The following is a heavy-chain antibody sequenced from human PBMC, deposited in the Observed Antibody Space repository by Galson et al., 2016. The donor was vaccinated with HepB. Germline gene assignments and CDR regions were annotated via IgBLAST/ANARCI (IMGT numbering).Heavy chain of an antibody. J-gene: IGHJ6*04. D-gene: IGHD1-1*01. CDR1: GFIFRSYA. V-gene: IGHV3-30-3*01. Sequence: SLRLSCADSGFIFRSYAMNWVRQAPGKGLEWLAVISNDGSNKYFADSVKGRSTISRDNSKNTLYLQMNSLRAEDTAVYYCARFIASPWNDYYYYGMDVWGKGTAGTVSS. CDR3: ARFIASPWNDYYYYGMDV. CDR2: ISNDGSNK.